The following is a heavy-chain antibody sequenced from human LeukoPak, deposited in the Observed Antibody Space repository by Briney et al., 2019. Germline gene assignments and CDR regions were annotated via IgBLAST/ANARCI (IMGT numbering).Heavy chain of an antibody. J-gene: IGHJ6*02. CDR3: ATDMEMATRYYYYGMDV. V-gene: IGHV3-30-3*01. CDR1: GFTFSSYT. CDR2: ISYDGSNK. D-gene: IGHD5-24*01. Sequence: PGRSLRLSCAASGFTFSSYTMHWVRQAPGKGLEWVAVISYDGSNKYYADSVKGRFTISRDNSKNTLYLQMNSLRAEDTAVYYCATDMEMATRYYYYGMDVWGQGTTVTVSS.